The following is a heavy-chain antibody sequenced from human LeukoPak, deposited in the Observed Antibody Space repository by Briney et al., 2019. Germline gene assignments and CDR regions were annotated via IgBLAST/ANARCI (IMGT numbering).Heavy chain of an antibody. J-gene: IGHJ3*02. D-gene: IGHD2-8*02. CDR1: GDSVSSNSAG. Sequence: KTSQTLSLTCAISGDSVSSNSAGWHWLRQSPSRGLEWLGRTYYRSRWYNEYAVSVKSRIIINPDTAKNQFSLQLNSLTPEDTAVYYCARGRYWAFDIWGQGTMVTVPS. V-gene: IGHV6-1*01. CDR3: ARGRYWAFDI. CDR2: TYYRSRWYN.